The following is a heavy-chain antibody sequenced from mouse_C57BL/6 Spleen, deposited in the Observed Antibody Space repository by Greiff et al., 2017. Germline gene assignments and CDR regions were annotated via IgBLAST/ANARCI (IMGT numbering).Heavy chain of an antibody. CDR1: GFSLTSYA. Sequence: VQLQESGPGLVAPSQSLSITCTVSGFSLTSYAISWVRQPPGKGLEWLGVIWTGGGTNYNSALKSRLSISKDNSKSQVFLKMNSLQTDDTARYYCARNEKSPDGYYPGYWGQGTTLTVSS. D-gene: IGHD2-3*01. CDR3: ARNEKSPDGYYPGY. J-gene: IGHJ2*01. V-gene: IGHV2-9-1*01. CDR2: IWTGGGT.